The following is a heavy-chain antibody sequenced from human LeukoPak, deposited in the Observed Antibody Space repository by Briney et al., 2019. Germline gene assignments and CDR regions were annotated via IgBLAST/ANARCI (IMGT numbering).Heavy chain of an antibody. V-gene: IGHV3-53*01. CDR1: GFTVSSNY. Sequence: GVLRLSCAASGFTVSSNYMSWVRQAPGKGLEWVSVIYSGGSTYCADSVKGRFTISRDNSKNTLYLQMNSLRAEDTAVYYCARVLNYYDSSGYYTHQFDYWGQGTLVTVSS. CDR3: ARVLNYYDSSGYYTHQFDY. D-gene: IGHD3-22*01. CDR2: IYSGGST. J-gene: IGHJ4*02.